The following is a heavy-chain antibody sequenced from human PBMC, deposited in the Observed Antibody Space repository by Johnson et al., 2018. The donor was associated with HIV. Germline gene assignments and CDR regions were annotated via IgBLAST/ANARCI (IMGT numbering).Heavy chain of an antibody. V-gene: IGHV3-20*04. J-gene: IGHJ3*02. D-gene: IGHD6-6*01. Sequence: VQLVESGGVVVRPGGSLSLSCAASGFTFDDYGMSWVRQVLGKGLEWVSGFNWNGGSTGYADSVKGRFTISRDNAKNSLYLQMNSLRAEDTALYYCTRVRQLGRGDAFDSWGQGTMVTVSS. CDR3: TRVRQLGRGDAFDS. CDR2: FNWNGGST. CDR1: GFTFDDYG.